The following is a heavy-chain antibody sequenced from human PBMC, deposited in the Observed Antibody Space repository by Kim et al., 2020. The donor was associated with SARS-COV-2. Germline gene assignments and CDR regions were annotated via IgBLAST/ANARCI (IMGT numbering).Heavy chain of an antibody. Sequence: GGSLRLSCAASGFTFSSYGMHWVRQAPGKGLEWVAVIWYDGSKKYYADSVRDRFTISRDNSKNTLYLRMNSLRAEDTAVYYCARDALNGYYYDSSGSLDYWGQGTLVTVSS. CDR2: IWYDGSKK. D-gene: IGHD3-22*01. V-gene: IGHV3-33*01. CDR1: GFTFSSYG. CDR3: ARDALNGYYYDSSGSLDY. J-gene: IGHJ4*02.